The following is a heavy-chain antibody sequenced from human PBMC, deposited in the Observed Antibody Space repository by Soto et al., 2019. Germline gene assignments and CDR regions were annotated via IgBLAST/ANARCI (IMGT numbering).Heavy chain of an antibody. CDR2: ISYDGSNK. CDR1: GFTFSSYA. CDR3: ARDPTVASGYYCYGMDV. V-gene: IGHV3-30-3*01. J-gene: IGHJ6*02. Sequence: QVQLVESGGGVVQPGRSLRLSCAASGFTFSSYAMHWVRQAPGKGLEWVAVISYDGSNKYYADSVKGRFTISRDNSKNXXDLQKNSLRAEDTAVYYCARDPTVASGYYCYGMDVWGQGTTVTVSS. D-gene: IGHD4-17*01.